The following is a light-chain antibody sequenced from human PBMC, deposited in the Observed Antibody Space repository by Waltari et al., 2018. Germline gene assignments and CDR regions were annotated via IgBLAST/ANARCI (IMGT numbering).Light chain of an antibody. J-gene: IGLJ3*02. CDR3: QSYDRSLSGWV. CDR1: SPNIGAGSD. Sequence: QSVLTQPPSVSGAPGPRVTISCTGSSPNIGAGSDVPWYQQLPGTVPKLLIDGNNNRPSGVPDRFSGSKSGTSASLAITGLQAEDEGDYYCQSYDRSLSGWVFGGGTKLTVL. CDR2: GNN. V-gene: IGLV1-40*01.